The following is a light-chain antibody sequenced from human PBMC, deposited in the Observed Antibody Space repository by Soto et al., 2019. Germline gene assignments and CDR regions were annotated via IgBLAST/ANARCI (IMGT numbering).Light chain of an antibody. CDR3: QQLSRYPLT. J-gene: IGKJ4*01. V-gene: IGKV1-9*01. CDR1: QGIGSY. Sequence: DVQLTQSPSFLSASVGDRVSITCRASQGIGSYLAWYQQKPGKAPNLLIYAASTLQSGVPSRFSGSGSGTDFTLTISSLQPEDFATYYCQQLSRYPLTFGGGTKVDIK. CDR2: AAS.